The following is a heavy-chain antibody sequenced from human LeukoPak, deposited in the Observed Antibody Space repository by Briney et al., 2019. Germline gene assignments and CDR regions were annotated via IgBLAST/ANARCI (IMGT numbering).Heavy chain of an antibody. CDR2: INPNSGGT. D-gene: IGHD3-3*01. Sequence: ASVKVSCKASGYTFTGYYMHWVRQAPGQGLEWMGRINPNSGGTNYAQKFQGRVTMTRNTSISTAYMELSRLRSDDTAVYYCARGYYDFWSGYQEGEFDNWGQGTLVTVSS. V-gene: IGHV1-2*06. CDR3: ARGYYDFWSGYQEGEFDN. CDR1: GYTFTGYY. J-gene: IGHJ4*02.